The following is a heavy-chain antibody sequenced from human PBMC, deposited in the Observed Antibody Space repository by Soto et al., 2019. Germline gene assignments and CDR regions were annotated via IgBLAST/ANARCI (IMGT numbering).Heavy chain of an antibody. CDR2: INPSSGGT. CDR3: ARAVSTLLYYFDC. CDR1: GYTFTDYY. D-gene: IGHD4-17*01. J-gene: IGHJ4*02. V-gene: IGHV1-2*02. Sequence: ASVKVSCKAYGYTFTDYYMHWVRQAPGQGLEWMGWINPSSGGTNYAQKFQGRVTMTRDTSISTAYMEVSRLRSDDTAVYYCARAVSTLLYYFDCWGQGTLVTVS.